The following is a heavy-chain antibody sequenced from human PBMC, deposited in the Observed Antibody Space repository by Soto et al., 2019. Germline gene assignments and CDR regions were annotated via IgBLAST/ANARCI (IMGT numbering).Heavy chain of an antibody. J-gene: IGHJ4*02. Sequence: GGSLRLSCEASGFTFNTYSMHWVRQPPGKGLEWLAAIWYDGTQKYYAGSVKGRFIISRDNSKKTLYLEMNSLRAEDTAVYYCARAGGTTVTGLWHFDSWGQGTLVTVSS. CDR3: ARAGGTTVTGLWHFDS. D-gene: IGHD4-17*01. CDR1: GFTFNTYS. CDR2: IWYDGTQK. V-gene: IGHV3-33*01.